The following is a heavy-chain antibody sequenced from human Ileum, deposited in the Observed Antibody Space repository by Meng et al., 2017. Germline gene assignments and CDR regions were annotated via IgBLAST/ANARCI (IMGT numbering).Heavy chain of an antibody. CDR2: ISGSGGST. D-gene: IGHD3-22*01. Sequence: GGSLRLSCAASGFTFSSYAMSWVRQAPGKGLEWVSAISGSGGSTYYADSVKGRFTISRDNSKNTLYLQMNSLRAEDTAVYYCAKDRKGYYYDSSVLTDYWGQGTLVTVSS. V-gene: IGHV3-23*01. J-gene: IGHJ4*02. CDR1: GFTFSSYA. CDR3: AKDRKGYYYDSSVLTDY.